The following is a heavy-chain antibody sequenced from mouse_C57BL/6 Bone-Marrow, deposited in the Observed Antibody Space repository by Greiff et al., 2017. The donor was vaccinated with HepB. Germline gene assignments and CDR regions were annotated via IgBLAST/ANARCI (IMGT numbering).Heavy chain of an antibody. V-gene: IGHV1-18*01. D-gene: IGHD4-1*01. CDR1: GYTFTDYN. J-gene: IGHJ2*01. Sequence: SGPELVKPGASVKIPCKASGYTFTDYNMDWVKQSHGKSLEWIGDINPNNGGTIYNQKFKGKATLTVDKSSSTAYMELRSLTSEDTAVYYCARKGDWDVKTYYFDYWGQGTTLTVSS. CDR2: INPNNGGT. CDR3: ARKGDWDVKTYYFDY.